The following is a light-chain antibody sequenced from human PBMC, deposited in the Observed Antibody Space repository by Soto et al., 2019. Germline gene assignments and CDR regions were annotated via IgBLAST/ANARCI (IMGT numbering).Light chain of an antibody. V-gene: IGKV3-20*01. Sequence: EIVLTQSPGTLSLSPGERATLSCRASQSVSSSYLAWYQQKPGQAPRLLIYGASSRATGIPDRFSGSGSGTDFTLTISRLESEGFAVYYCQQYGSALLTLGGGTKVELK. J-gene: IGKJ4*01. CDR2: GAS. CDR3: QQYGSALLT. CDR1: QSVSSSY.